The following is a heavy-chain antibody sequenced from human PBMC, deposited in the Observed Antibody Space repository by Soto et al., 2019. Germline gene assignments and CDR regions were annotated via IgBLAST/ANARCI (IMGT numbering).Heavy chain of an antibody. J-gene: IGHJ4*02. D-gene: IGHD3-10*01. CDR3: ARVGITYYYGSGRSHPGYFDY. V-gene: IGHV4-31*03. CDR1: GGSISTVGHY. Sequence: KPSETLSLTCSVSGGSISTVGHYWTWIRQPPGKGLEWIGSIYHTGSTYYSKSLRSRLTMSVDTSKNQFSLKLSSVTAADTAVYYCARVGITYYYGSGRSHPGYFDYWGQGTLVTVSS. CDR2: IYHTGST.